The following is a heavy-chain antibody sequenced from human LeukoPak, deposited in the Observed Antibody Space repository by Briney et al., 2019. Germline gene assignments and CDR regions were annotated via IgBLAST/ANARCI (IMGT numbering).Heavy chain of an antibody. J-gene: IGHJ4*02. CDR1: GFTVSSNY. CDR2: ISSSSYI. D-gene: IGHD3-10*01. Sequence: GGSLRLSCAASGFTVSSNYMSWVRQAPGKGLEWVSSISSSSYIYYADSVKGRFTISRDNAKNSLYLQMNSLRAEDTAVYYCARGGSGSYSDYWGQGTLVTVSS. CDR3: ARGGSGSYSDY. V-gene: IGHV3-69-1*01.